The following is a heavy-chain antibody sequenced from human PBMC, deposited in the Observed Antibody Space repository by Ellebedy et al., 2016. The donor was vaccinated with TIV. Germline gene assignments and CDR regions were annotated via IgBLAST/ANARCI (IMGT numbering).Heavy chain of an antibody. CDR2: IYYSGST. CDR1: GGSISSSSYY. D-gene: IGHD4-17*01. CDR3: ARDPRDYGAYYGMDV. J-gene: IGHJ6*02. V-gene: IGHV4-39*07. Sequence: MPSETLSLTCTVSGGSISSSSYYWGWIRQPPGKGLEWIGSIYYSGSTNYNPSLKSRVTISVDTSKNQFSLKLSSVTAADTAVYYCARDPRDYGAYYGMDVWGQGTTVTVSS.